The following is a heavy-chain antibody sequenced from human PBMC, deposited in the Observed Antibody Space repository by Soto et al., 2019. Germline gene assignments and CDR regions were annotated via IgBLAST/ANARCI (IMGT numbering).Heavy chain of an antibody. V-gene: IGHV3-15*07. CDR3: TTAEPADYLEY. CDR1: DFTFSSAW. CDR2: IISKTDGGTA. J-gene: IGHJ4*02. Sequence: GGSLRLSCAVSDFTFSSAWMNWVRQAPGKGLEWVGRIISKTDGGTADYAAPVKGRFTISRDDSKNTLYLQMNSLKTEDTAVYYCTTAEPADYLEYWGQGTLVTVSS.